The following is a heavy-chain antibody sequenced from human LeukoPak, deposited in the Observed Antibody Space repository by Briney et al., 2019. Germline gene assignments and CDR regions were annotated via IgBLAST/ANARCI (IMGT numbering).Heavy chain of an antibody. CDR3: ARSRFGELNYYYYYGMDV. V-gene: IGHV3-23*01. CDR2: ISGSGGST. CDR1: GFTFSSYA. J-gene: IGHJ6*02. D-gene: IGHD3-10*01. Sequence: GGSLRLSCAASGFTFSSYAMTWVRQAPGKGLEWVSGISGSGGSTYYADSVKGRFTISRDNSKNTLYLEMNSLRAKDTAVYYCARSRFGELNYYYYYGMDVWGQGTTVTVSS.